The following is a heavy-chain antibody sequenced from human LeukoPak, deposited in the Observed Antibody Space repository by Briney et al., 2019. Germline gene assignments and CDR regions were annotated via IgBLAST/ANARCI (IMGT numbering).Heavy chain of an antibody. V-gene: IGHV3-23*01. CDR2: ISGSDGST. J-gene: IGHJ4*02. CDR3: AKDSAKKYDDY. D-gene: IGHD2/OR15-2a*01. Sequence: PGGSLRLSCAASGFTFSSYAMSWVRQAPGKGLEWVSGISGSDGSTNYADSVKGRFTISRENSKNTLYLRMNSLRAEDTAVYYCAKDSAKKYDDYWGQGTLVTVSS. CDR1: GFTFSSYA.